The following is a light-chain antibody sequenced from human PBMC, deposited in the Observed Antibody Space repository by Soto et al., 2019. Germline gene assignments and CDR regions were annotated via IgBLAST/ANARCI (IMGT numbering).Light chain of an antibody. CDR3: QQYHTYSWT. Sequence: DIQMTQSPATLSGSVGDRVTITCRASQTISSSLAWYQQKPGKAPKLLIYQASSLQSGVPSRFRGGGSGTEFTLTISSLQPDDFETYYCQQYHTYSWTFGQGTKVDIK. CDR1: QTISSS. V-gene: IGKV1-5*03. J-gene: IGKJ1*01. CDR2: QAS.